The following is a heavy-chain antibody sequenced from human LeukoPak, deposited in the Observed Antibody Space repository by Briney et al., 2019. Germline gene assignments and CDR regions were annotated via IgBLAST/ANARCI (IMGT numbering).Heavy chain of an antibody. J-gene: IGHJ4*02. D-gene: IGHD4-17*01. Sequence: ASVKVSCKASGHTFTSYDINWVRQATGQGLEWMGWMNPNSGNTGYAQKFQGRVTITRNTSISTAYMELSSLRSEDTAVYYCARASPRRKCSGDYGHPYYFDCWGQGTLVTVSS. V-gene: IGHV1-8*03. CDR1: GHTFTSYD. CDR2: MNPNSGNT. CDR3: ARASPRRKCSGDYGHPYYFDC.